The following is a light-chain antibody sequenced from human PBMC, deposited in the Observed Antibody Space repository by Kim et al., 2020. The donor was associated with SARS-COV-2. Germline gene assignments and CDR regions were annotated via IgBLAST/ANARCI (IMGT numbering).Light chain of an antibody. CDR1: QSGGNK. CDR2: VAS. Sequence: VWPGETATRACRASQSGGNKVDWYQQKHGQAPRILIYVASTRATEIPPRFSGAGSETEFTLTITSLQSEDFAVYFCQHYDNWPPYTFGQGPKLEI. J-gene: IGKJ2*01. CDR3: QHYDNWPPYT. V-gene: IGKV3-15*01.